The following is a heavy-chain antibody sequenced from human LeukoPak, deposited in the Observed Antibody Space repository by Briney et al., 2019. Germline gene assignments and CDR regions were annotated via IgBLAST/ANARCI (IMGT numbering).Heavy chain of an antibody. J-gene: IGHJ4*02. CDR1: GYTFTCYG. Sequence: GASVKVSCKASGYTFTCYGISWVRQAPGQGLEWMGWISAYNGNTNYAQKLQGRVTMTTDTSTSTAYMELRSLRSGDTAVYYCARGLSYYYDSSGYHHFDYWGQGTLVTVSS. D-gene: IGHD3-22*01. CDR2: ISAYNGNT. V-gene: IGHV1-18*01. CDR3: ARGLSYYYDSSGYHHFDY.